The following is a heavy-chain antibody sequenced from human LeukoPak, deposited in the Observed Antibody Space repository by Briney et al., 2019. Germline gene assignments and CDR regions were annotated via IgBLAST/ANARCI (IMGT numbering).Heavy chain of an antibody. J-gene: IGHJ6*04. CDR2: ISGSGGST. D-gene: IGHD2-2*01. CDR1: GFTFSSYG. V-gene: IGHV3-23*01. Sequence: QTGGSLRLSCAASGFTFSSYGMSWVRQAPGKGLEWVSAISGSGGSTYYADSVKGRFTISRDNSKNTLYLQMNSLRAEDTAVYYCAKDLQVAFVVVPAAAMDVWGKGTTVTISS. CDR3: AKDLQVAFVVVPAAAMDV.